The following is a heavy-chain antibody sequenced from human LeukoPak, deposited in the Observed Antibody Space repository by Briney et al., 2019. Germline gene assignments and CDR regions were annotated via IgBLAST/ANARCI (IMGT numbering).Heavy chain of an antibody. Sequence: GGSLRLSCAASGFTFSSYVMHWVRQAPGKGLEWVAVISYDGSNKYYADSVKGRFTISRDNSKNTLYLQMNSLRAEDTAVYYCAKDYVFFGGYSYGNFDYWGQGTLVTVSS. J-gene: IGHJ4*02. V-gene: IGHV3-30*18. CDR2: ISYDGSNK. CDR3: AKDYVFFGGYSYGNFDY. CDR1: GFTFSSYV. D-gene: IGHD5-18*01.